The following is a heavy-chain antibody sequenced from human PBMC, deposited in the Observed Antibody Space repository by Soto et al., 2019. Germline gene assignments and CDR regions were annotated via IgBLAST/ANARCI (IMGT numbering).Heavy chain of an antibody. V-gene: IGHV1-69*01. Sequence: QVQLVQSGAEVKKPGSSVKVSCKASGDTFSRYAISWVRQAPGQGLEWMGGIIPTFGTPNYAQKFQGRVTIIADESTSTVYMEVSSLTSEDTAMYYCAGVAYGDYGVEVWGQGTTVTVSS. CDR3: AGVAYGDYGVEV. CDR1: GDTFSRYA. D-gene: IGHD4-17*01. CDR2: IIPTFGTP. J-gene: IGHJ6*02.